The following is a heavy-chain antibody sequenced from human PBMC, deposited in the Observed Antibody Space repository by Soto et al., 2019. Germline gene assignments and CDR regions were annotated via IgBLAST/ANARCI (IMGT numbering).Heavy chain of an antibody. CDR3: TTGSTSTKNY. Sequence: EVQLVESGGGLVIPGGSLRLSYAASGFTFSNAWLSWVRQAPGKGLEWVGRIKSKTDGGTTDYTAPVKGRFTISRDDSKNTLYLQMNSLNIEDTAVYYCTTGSTSTKNYWGQGTLVTVSS. CDR1: GFTFSNAW. D-gene: IGHD6-6*01. V-gene: IGHV3-15*01. CDR2: IKSKTDGGTT. J-gene: IGHJ4*02.